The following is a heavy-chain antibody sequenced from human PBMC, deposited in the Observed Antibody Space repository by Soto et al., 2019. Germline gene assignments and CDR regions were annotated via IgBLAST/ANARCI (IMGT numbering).Heavy chain of an antibody. CDR3: ARSPRLRCLEWLGDAFDI. CDR2: ISAYNGNT. V-gene: IGHV1-18*01. CDR1: GYTFTSYG. J-gene: IGHJ3*02. Sequence: ASVKVSCKASGYTFTSYGISWVRQAPGQGLEWMGWISAYNGNTNYAQKLQGRVTTTTDTSTSTAYMELRSLRSDDTAVYYCARSPRLRCLEWLGDAFDIWGQGTMVTVSS. D-gene: IGHD3-3*01.